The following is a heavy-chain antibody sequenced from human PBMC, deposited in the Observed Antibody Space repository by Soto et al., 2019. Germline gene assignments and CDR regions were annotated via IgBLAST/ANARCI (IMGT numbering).Heavy chain of an antibody. CDR3: ARRGYGPGFPYYYGMDV. CDR1: GDSMSSYY. CDR2: IYYSGST. Sequence: SETLSLTCTVSGDSMSSYYWSWIRQPPGKGLEWIGYIYYSGSTNYNPSLKSRVTMSVDTPKNQFSLKLSSVTAADTAVYYCARRGYGPGFPYYYGMDVWGQGTTVTVSS. D-gene: IGHD3-10*01. J-gene: IGHJ6*02. V-gene: IGHV4-59*01.